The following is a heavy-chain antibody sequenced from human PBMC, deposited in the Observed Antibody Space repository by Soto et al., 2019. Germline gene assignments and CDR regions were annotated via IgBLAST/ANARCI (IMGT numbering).Heavy chain of an antibody. Sequence: ASVKVSCKASGYTFTGYYMHWVRQAPGQGVEGMGWINPNSGGKNYAQKSQGWVTMNRDPSISTAYMELSRLTSDDTAVYYCARSYDFASCYYAQNYYYYGMDVWGQGTTVTVSS. D-gene: IGHD3-3*01. V-gene: IGHV1-2*04. CDR1: GYTFTGYY. CDR2: INPNSGGK. J-gene: IGHJ6*02. CDR3: ARSYDFASCYYAQNYYYYGMDV.